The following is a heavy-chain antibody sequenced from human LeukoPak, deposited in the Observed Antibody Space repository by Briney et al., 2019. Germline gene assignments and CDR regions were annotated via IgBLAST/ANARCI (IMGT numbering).Heavy chain of an antibody. V-gene: IGHV3-66*02. CDR3: AKGLWYEPLTGFDP. Sequence: GGSLRLSCAASGFTFSSSAMSWVRQAPGKGLEWVSVIYSGGSTYYADSVKGRFTISRDNSKNTLYLQMNSLRAEDTAVYYCAKGLWYEPLTGFDPWGQGTLITVSS. J-gene: IGHJ5*02. D-gene: IGHD6-13*01. CDR2: IYSGGST. CDR1: GFTFSSSA.